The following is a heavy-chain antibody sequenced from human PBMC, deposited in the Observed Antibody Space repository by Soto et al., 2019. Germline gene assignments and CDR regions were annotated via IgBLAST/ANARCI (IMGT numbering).Heavy chain of an antibody. V-gene: IGHV3-23*01. CDR2: ISGRGGST. CDR1: GFTFSSYA. D-gene: IGHD6-13*01. Sequence: EVQLLESGGGLVQPGGSLRLSCAASGFTFSSYAMSWVRQAPGTGLEWVSAISGRGGSTYYADSEKGRFTIPRDNSKNTLYLQMNSLRAEDTAVYYCAKDLQQLGPFDYWGQGTLVTVSS. CDR3: AKDLQQLGPFDY. J-gene: IGHJ4*02.